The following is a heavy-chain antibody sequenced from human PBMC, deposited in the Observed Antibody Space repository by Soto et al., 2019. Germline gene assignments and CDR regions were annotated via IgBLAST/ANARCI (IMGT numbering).Heavy chain of an antibody. CDR2: ISHDGSSK. D-gene: IGHD3-16*01. V-gene: IGHV3-30*03. CDR3: ATGCGRDYDLCYS. Sequence: QAQLVESGGGVVQPGRSLRLSCTASAFTLNNFGIHWVRQAPGKGLEWVAVISHDGSSKYYADSVKGRFTISRDNSKNTLYLQMNSLKTDDTAVYYCATGCGRDYDLCYSWGQGTLVIVSS. CDR1: AFTLNNFG. J-gene: IGHJ4*02.